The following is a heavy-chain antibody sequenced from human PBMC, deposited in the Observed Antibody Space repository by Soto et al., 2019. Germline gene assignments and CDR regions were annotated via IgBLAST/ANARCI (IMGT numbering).Heavy chain of an antibody. J-gene: IGHJ4*02. Sequence: EVQLLESGGGGVQPGGSLRLSCAASGFIFSDYAMTWVRQPPGKGLEWVSAITSSGSSTYFADSLKGRITISSDNSKNPLSLQMDSLRVEDTAIYYCATGVEGYVVSSFDSWGQGALVTVSS. V-gene: IGHV3-23*01. CDR3: ATGVEGYVVSSFDS. D-gene: IGHD5-12*01. CDR1: GFIFSDYA. CDR2: ITSSGSST.